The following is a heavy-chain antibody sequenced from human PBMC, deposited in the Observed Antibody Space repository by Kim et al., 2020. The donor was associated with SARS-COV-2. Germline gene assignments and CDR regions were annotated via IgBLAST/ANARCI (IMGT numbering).Heavy chain of an antibody. V-gene: IGHV3-33*01. D-gene: IGHD6-13*01. CDR3: ARDADSSSWTTLNFDY. CDR2: IWYDGSNK. Sequence: GGSLRLSCAASGFTFSSYGMHWVRQAPGKGLEWVAVIWYDGSNKYYADSVKGRFTISRDNSKNTLYLQMNSLRAEDTAVYYCARDADSSSWTTLNFDYWGPGTLVTASS. CDR1: GFTFSSYG. J-gene: IGHJ4*02.